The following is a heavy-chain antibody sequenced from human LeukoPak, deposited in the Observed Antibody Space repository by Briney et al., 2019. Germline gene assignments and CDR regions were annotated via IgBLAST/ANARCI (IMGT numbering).Heavy chain of an antibody. D-gene: IGHD3-22*01. V-gene: IGHV3-30-3*01. CDR2: ISYDGSNK. CDR3: ARDQGYDTGLDL. Sequence: GGSLRLSCAASGFTFSSYAMHWVRQAPGKGLEWVAVISYDGSNKYYADSVKGRFTISRDNSKNTLYLQMNSLRAEDTAVYYCARDQGYDTGLDLWGRGTLVTVSS. J-gene: IGHJ2*01. CDR1: GFTFSSYA.